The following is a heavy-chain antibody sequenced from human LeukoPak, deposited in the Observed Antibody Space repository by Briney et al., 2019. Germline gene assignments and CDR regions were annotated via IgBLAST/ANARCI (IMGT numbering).Heavy chain of an antibody. J-gene: IGHJ4*02. Sequence: GGSLRLSCAASGFTFNIYPMHWVRQAPGEGPEWVAVTLYDGSSTDYADSVKGRFTMSRDNAKNTLYLQMNSLRPEDTGIYYCARGNVAVTRNLIDFWGQGTLVTVSS. D-gene: IGHD6-19*01. CDR2: TLYDGSST. CDR1: GFTFNIYP. CDR3: ARGNVAVTRNLIDF. V-gene: IGHV3-30*04.